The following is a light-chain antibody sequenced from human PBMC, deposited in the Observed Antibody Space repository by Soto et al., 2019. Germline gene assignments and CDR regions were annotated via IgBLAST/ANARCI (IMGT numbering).Light chain of an antibody. CDR1: QSISSW. CDR2: AAS. V-gene: IGKV1-39*01. J-gene: IGKJ1*01. CDR3: QQPYSTVRT. Sequence: DIQMTQSPSILSASVGDRVTITCRASQSISSWLAWYQQKPGKAPNLLIYAASNLQSGVPSRFSGSGSGTEFTLTISSLQPEDFATYYCQQPYSTVRTFGQGTKVDIK.